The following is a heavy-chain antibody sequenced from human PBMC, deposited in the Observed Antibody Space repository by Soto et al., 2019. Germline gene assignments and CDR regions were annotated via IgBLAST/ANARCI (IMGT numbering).Heavy chain of an antibody. CDR1: GGTFSSHT. V-gene: IGHV1-69*08. D-gene: IGHD4-17*01. Sequence: QDQLVQSGAEVKKPGSSVKVSCKASGGTFSSHTFSWVRQAPGQGLEWMGRIIPALGTATYAQKFQGRVTITADESATTVYMELNSLTSEDTAVYYCARPDFGDYWYFDLWGRGTLVPVSS. J-gene: IGHJ2*01. CDR2: IIPALGTA. CDR3: ARPDFGDYWYFDL.